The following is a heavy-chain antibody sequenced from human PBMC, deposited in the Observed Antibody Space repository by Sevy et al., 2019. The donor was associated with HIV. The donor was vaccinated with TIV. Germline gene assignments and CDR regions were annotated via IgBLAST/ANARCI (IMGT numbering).Heavy chain of an antibody. J-gene: IGHJ4*02. CDR2: FSGTDGSGTDGTT. Sequence: GGSLRLSCAASGFKFDNYDFSWVRQAPGKGLEWVSGFSGTDGSGTDGTTYYTDSVKGRVIISRDNSKNTLYLKMNSLRVDDTAVYYCAKAARYSSVWYSTGEPFDYWGQGTLVTVSS. CDR3: AKAARYSSVWYSTGEPFDY. D-gene: IGHD6-13*01. V-gene: IGHV3-23*01. CDR1: GFKFDNYD.